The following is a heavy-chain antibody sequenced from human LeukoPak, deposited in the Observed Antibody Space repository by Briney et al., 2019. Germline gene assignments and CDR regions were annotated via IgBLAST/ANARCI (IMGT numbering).Heavy chain of an antibody. Sequence: PGGSLRLSCAASGFTFSSYSMNWGRQAPGKGLEWVSSISSSSSYIYYADSVKGGFTISRDNAKKSLYLQMNSLRAEDTAVYYCARASRELLWFGEFADYWGQGTLVTVSS. CDR2: ISSSSSYI. J-gene: IGHJ4*02. CDR3: ARASRELLWFGEFADY. V-gene: IGHV3-21*01. D-gene: IGHD3-10*01. CDR1: GFTFSSYS.